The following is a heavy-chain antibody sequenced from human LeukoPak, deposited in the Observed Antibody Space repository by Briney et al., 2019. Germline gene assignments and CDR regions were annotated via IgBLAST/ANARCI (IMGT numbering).Heavy chain of an antibody. CDR2: INEAGSVT. CDR1: GFTFSSSW. V-gene: IGHV3-7*01. CDR3: ATDSGYNAFDV. J-gene: IGHJ3*01. D-gene: IGHD5-12*01. Sequence: GGSLRLSCAASGFTFSSSWMCWVRQAPGKGLEWLANINEAGSVTNYVHSVRGRFTISRDNAKNSLYLQMNSLGVEDTAVYYCATDSGYNAFDVWGQGTMVSVSS.